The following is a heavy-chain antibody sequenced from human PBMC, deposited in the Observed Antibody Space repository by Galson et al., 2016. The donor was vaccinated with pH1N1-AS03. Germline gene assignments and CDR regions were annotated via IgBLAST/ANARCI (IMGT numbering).Heavy chain of an antibody. D-gene: IGHD3-9*01. CDR3: ATAGNYFDIRRFDY. J-gene: IGHJ4*02. CDR2: VKGVFRTT. CDR1: GLTFSSYA. V-gene: IGHV1-69*05. Sequence: SVKVSCKASGLTFSSYAISWVRQAPGQGLEWMGGVKGVFRTTNYAQKFQGRITITMDQSTGTAYMEVSSLRAEATAVYYCATAGNYFDIRRFDYWGQGTPVTVFS.